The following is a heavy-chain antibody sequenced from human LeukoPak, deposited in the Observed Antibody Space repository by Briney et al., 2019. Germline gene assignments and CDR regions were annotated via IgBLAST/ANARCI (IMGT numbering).Heavy chain of an antibody. J-gene: IGHJ1*01. V-gene: IGHV1-46*01. CDR3: ARGGAAAAGTIPEYFQH. D-gene: IGHD6-13*01. CDR1: GYTFTSYG. Sequence: ASVKVSCKASGYTFTSYGISWVRQAPGQGLEWMGIINPSGGSTSYAQKFQGRVTMTRDTSTSTVYMELSSLRSEDTAVYYCARGGAAAAGTIPEYFQHWGQGTLVTVSS. CDR2: INPSGGST.